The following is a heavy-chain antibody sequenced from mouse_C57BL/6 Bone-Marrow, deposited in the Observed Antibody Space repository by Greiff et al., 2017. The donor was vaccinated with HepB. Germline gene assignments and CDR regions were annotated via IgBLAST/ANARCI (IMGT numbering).Heavy chain of an antibody. CDR3: ARRGYYYGRRGFAY. Sequence: EVKVVESGGGLVQPGGSLKLSCAASGFTFSDYYMYWVRQTPEKRLEWVAYISNGGGSTYYPDTVKGRFTISRDNAKNTLYLQMSRLKSEDTAMYYCARRGYYYGRRGFAYWGQGTLVTVSA. V-gene: IGHV5-12*01. CDR2: ISNGGGST. CDR1: GFTFSDYY. J-gene: IGHJ3*01. D-gene: IGHD2-1*01.